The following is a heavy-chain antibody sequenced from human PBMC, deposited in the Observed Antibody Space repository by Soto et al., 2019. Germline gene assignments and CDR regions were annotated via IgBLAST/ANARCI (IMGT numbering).Heavy chain of an antibody. D-gene: IGHD6-19*01. J-gene: IGHJ6*02. Sequence: SVKVSCKASVGTFSSYAISWVRQAPGQGLEWMGGIIPIFGTANYAQKFQGRVTITADESTSTAYMELSSLRSEDTAVYYCARPEAEIAVADYYYYYGMDVWGQGTTVTVSS. CDR3: ARPEAEIAVADYYYYYGMDV. CDR1: VGTFSSYA. CDR2: IIPIFGTA. V-gene: IGHV1-69*13.